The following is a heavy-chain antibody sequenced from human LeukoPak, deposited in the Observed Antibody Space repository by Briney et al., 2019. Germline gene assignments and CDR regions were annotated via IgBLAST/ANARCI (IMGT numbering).Heavy chain of an antibody. V-gene: IGHV4-59*01. CDR3: ARDRGSAGGFDF. CDR2: VSHSGST. CDR1: GGSISGYY. Sequence: SETLSLTCTVSGGSISGYYWSWIRQPPGKGLEWIAFVSHSGSTNYNPSLNNRVIISRDTSKNQLSLKLSSVTAADTAVYYCARDRGSAGGFDFWGQGALVTVSS. J-gene: IGHJ4*02. D-gene: IGHD6-13*01.